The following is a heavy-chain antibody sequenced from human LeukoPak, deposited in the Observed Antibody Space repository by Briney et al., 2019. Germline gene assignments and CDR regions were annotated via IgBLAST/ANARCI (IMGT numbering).Heavy chain of an antibody. Sequence: PSETLSLTCTVSGGSITSVGYYWTWLRQPAGKGLEWIGRIYPSGNTMYNPSLTSRVTISVDTSKNQFSLKLSSVTAPDTAVYCCARVFGGSDFNYYYYYMDVWGKGTTVTISS. CDR3: ARVFGGSDFNYYYYYMDV. CDR1: GGSITSVGYY. CDR2: IYPSGNT. V-gene: IGHV4-61*02. D-gene: IGHD5-12*01. J-gene: IGHJ6*03.